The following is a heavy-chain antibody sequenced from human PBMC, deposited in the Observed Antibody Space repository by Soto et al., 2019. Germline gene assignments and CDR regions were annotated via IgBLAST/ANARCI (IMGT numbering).Heavy chain of an antibody. CDR3: AREDIVVVPAAMSSNRDYYYYYMDV. D-gene: IGHD2-2*01. CDR1: GYTFTSYG. CDR2: ISAYNGNT. J-gene: IGHJ6*03. V-gene: IGHV1-18*01. Sequence: ASVKVSFKASGYTFTSYGISWVRQAPGQGLEWMGWISAYNGNTNYAQKLQGRVTMTTDTSTSTAYMELRSLRSDDTAVYYCAREDIVVVPAAMSSNRDYYYYYMDVWGKGTTVTVSS.